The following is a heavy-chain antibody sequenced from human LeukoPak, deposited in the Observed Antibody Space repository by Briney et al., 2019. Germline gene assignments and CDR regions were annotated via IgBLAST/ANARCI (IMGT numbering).Heavy chain of an antibody. D-gene: IGHD6-19*01. Sequence: GGSLRLSCAASGFTFSSYAMSWVRQAPGKGLEWVSSISATGGSTYYADSVKGRSTISRDNSKNTLYLQMNSLRAEDTAVYYCAKDQQWLRGRHFDYWGQGTLVTVSS. V-gene: IGHV3-23*01. CDR3: AKDQQWLRGRHFDY. J-gene: IGHJ4*02. CDR1: GFTFSSYA. CDR2: ISATGGST.